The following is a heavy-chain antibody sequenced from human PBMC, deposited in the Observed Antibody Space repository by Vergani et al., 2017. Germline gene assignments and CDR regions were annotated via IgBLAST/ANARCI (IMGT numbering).Heavy chain of an antibody. CDR1: ADSISSGSYY. Sequence: QVRLQESGPGLVKPSETLSLTCSVSADSISSGSYYWGWIRQPPGKSLEWIGSIYYSGLTYYNPSLKSRVAISVDTSKNQFSLKVTSVTAADTAVYFCARTESFILRYFHWALWGQGTLVTVSS. D-gene: IGHD3-9*01. CDR2: IYYSGLT. J-gene: IGHJ4*02. CDR3: ARTESFILRYFHWAL. V-gene: IGHV4-39*01.